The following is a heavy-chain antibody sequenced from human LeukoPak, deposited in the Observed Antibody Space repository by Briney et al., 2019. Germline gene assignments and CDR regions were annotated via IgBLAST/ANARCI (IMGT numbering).Heavy chain of an antibody. CDR2: INQDGDRT. Sequence: GGSLRLSCAASRLTFSHYWMSWVRQAPGKGLEWVAAINQDGDRTEYVDSVKGQFSISRDSDTTSWDLQMSRLRVDDTALYYCAALVFSGGWCPGYWGQGTLVTVSS. V-gene: IGHV3-7*01. J-gene: IGHJ4*02. D-gene: IGHD6-19*01. CDR3: AALVFSGGWCPGY. CDR1: RLTFSHYW.